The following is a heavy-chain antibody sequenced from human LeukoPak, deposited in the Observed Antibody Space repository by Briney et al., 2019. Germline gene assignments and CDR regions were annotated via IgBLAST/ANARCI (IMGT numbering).Heavy chain of an antibody. CDR2: ISGGGTTT. D-gene: IGHD6-13*01. CDR1: GFXFSSYW. CDR3: ARDRGIAAVGGRGMDV. V-gene: IGHV3-74*01. J-gene: IGHJ6*02. Sequence: GGSLRLSCAASGFXFSSYWIHWVRQAPGKGPVWVSYISGGGTTTTYADSVKGRFTVSRDNAKNTLYLQMNSLRAEDTAVYYCARDRGIAAVGGRGMDVWGQGTTVTVSS.